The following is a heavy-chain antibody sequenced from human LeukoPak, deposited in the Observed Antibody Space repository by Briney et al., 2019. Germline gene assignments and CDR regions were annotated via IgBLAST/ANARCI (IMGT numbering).Heavy chain of an antibody. D-gene: IGHD6-19*01. CDR3: GRNKERYSSGGYDY. Sequence: GGSLRLSCAASGFTFDDYGMSWVRQAPGKGLEWVSGINWNGGSTGYADSVKGRFTISRDNAKNSLYLQMNSLRAEDTALYYFGRNKERYSSGGYDYWGQGTLVTVSS. CDR1: GFTFDDYG. CDR2: INWNGGST. V-gene: IGHV3-20*04. J-gene: IGHJ4*02.